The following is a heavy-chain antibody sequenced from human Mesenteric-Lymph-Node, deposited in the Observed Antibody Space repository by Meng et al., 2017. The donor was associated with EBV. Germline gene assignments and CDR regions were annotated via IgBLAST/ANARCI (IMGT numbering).Heavy chain of an antibody. V-gene: IGHV3-7*01. CDR3: ARDQGGY. J-gene: IGHJ4*02. CDR1: GFSFSSRS. Sequence: GWCGGGVVRPGGSLRLSCGVSGFSFSSRSMSGVRQAPGKGLEWVANIKRDGSEEYYVDSVKGRFIISRDNAKNSVYLQLNSLRAEDTAVYYCARDQGGYWGQGTLVTVSS. CDR2: IKRDGSEE.